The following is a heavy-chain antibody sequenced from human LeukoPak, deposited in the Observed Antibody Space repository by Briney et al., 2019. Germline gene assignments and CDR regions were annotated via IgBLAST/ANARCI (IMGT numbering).Heavy chain of an antibody. CDR3: ARDGVTNCSGGSCYFVQDAFDI. CDR2: ISAYNGNT. Sequence: GASVKVSCKASGYTFTSYGISWVRQAPGQGLEWMGWISAYNGNTNYAQKLQGGVTMTTDTSTSTAYMELRSLRSDDTAVYYCARDGVTNCSGGSCYFVQDAFDIWGQGTMVTVSS. D-gene: IGHD2-15*01. CDR1: GYTFTSYG. J-gene: IGHJ3*02. V-gene: IGHV1-18*01.